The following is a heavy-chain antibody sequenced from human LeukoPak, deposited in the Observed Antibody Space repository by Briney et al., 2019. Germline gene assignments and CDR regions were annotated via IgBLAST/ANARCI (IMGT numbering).Heavy chain of an antibody. CDR1: GFTFSSYA. Sequence: PGRSLRLSCAASGFTFSSYAMSWVRQAPGKGLEWVSAISGSGGSTYYADSVKGRFTISRDNSKNTLYLQMNSLRAEDTAVYYCAKSRRWEIAAAGTFDYWGQGTLVTVSS. CDR3: AKSRRWEIAAAGTFDY. CDR2: ISGSGGST. V-gene: IGHV3-23*01. D-gene: IGHD6-13*01. J-gene: IGHJ4*02.